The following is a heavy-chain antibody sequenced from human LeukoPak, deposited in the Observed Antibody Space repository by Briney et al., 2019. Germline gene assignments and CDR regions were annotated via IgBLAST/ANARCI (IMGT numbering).Heavy chain of an antibody. J-gene: IGHJ4*02. CDR1: GGSISSYY. CDR3: ARGEDSSGYYYLDY. CDR2: IYYTGRT. D-gene: IGHD3-22*01. V-gene: IGHV4-59*12. Sequence: SETLSLTCTVSGGSISSYYWSWIRQSPGKGLEWIGYIYYTGRTNYDPSLKSRVTISVDASKNQFSLNLSSVTAADTSVYYCARGEDSSGYYYLDYWGQGTLVTVSS.